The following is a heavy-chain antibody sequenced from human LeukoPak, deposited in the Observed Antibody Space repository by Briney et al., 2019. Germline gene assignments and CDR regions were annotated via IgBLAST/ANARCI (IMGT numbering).Heavy chain of an antibody. CDR3: ARDVADCSGGSCYSWHYNWFDP. D-gene: IGHD2-15*01. CDR1: GFTFSSYG. Sequence: GGSLRLSCAASGFTFSSYGMSWVRQAPGKGLEWVSAISGSGGSTYYADSVKGRFTISRDNSKNTLYLQMNSLRAEDTAVYYCARDVADCSGGSCYSWHYNWFDPWGQGTLVTVSS. J-gene: IGHJ5*02. V-gene: IGHV3-23*01. CDR2: ISGSGGST.